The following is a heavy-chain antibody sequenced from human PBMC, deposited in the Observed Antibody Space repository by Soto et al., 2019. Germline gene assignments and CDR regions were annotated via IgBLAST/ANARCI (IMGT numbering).Heavy chain of an antibody. J-gene: IGHJ4*02. V-gene: IGHV3-30-3*01. CDR1: GFSFSRYA. CDR2: ISRDGSSK. D-gene: IGHD2-8*01. Sequence: PGGSLRLSCAASGFSFSRYAMHWVRQAPGEGLEWVAVISRDGSSKYYGDSVKGRFTVSRDNSNNTLFLSMTSLRPDDTGVFYCARSRNGAVADPINFWGQGTLVTVSS. CDR3: ARSRNGAVADPINF.